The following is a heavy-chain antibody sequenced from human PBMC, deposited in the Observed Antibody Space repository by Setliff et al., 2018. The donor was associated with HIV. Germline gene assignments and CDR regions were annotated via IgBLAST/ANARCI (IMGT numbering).Heavy chain of an antibody. CDR2: INPNNGGT. Sequence: GASVKVSCKASGYTFTGYYMHWVRQAPGQGLEWMGWINPNNGGTNYAQKFQGRVTMTRDTSISTAYLQWSSLKASDTAMYYCARLDSDALRYFDYWGQGTLVTVSS. CDR1: GYTFTGYY. D-gene: IGHD3-16*01. CDR3: ARLDSDALRYFDY. V-gene: IGHV1-2*02. J-gene: IGHJ4*02.